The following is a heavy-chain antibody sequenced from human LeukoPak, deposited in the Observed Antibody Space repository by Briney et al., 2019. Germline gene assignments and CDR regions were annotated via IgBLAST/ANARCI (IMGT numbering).Heavy chain of an antibody. J-gene: IGHJ5*02. D-gene: IGHD3-16*01. CDR3: ARDLLITYWFDP. CDR1: GGTFSSYA. Sequence: ASVKVSCKASGGTFSSYAISWVRQAPGQGLEWVGRIIPIFGTANYAQKFQGRVTITTDESTSTAYMELSSLRSEDTAVYHCARDLLITYWFDPWGQGTLVTVSS. V-gene: IGHV1-69*05. CDR2: IIPIFGTA.